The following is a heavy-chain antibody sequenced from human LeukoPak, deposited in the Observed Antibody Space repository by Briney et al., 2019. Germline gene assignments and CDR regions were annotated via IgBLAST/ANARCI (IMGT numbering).Heavy chain of an antibody. Sequence: SSETLSLTCTVSGGSISSSSYYWGWIRQPPGKGLEWIGSIYYSGSTYYNPSLKSRVTISVDTSKNQFSLKLSSVTAADTAVYYCARDSAYYYGSGSPSKAFDIWGQGTMVTVSS. CDR1: GGSISSSSYY. V-gene: IGHV4-39*07. CDR2: IYYSGST. CDR3: ARDSAYYYGSGSPSKAFDI. D-gene: IGHD3-10*01. J-gene: IGHJ3*02.